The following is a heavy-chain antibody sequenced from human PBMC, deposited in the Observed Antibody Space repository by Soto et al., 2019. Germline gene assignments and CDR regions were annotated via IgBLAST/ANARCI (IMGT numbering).Heavy chain of an antibody. D-gene: IGHD6-6*01. CDR2: ISYDGSNK. J-gene: IGHJ6*02. CDR1: GFTFSSYG. V-gene: IGHV3-30*18. CDR3: AKDRGQLDRYYYYGMDV. Sequence: QVQLVESGGGVVQPGRSLRLSCAASGFTFSSYGMHWVRQAPGKGLEWVAVISYDGSNKYYADSVKGRFTISRDNSKNTLYLQMNSLRAEDTAVYYCAKDRGQLDRYYYYGMDVWGQGTTVTVSS.